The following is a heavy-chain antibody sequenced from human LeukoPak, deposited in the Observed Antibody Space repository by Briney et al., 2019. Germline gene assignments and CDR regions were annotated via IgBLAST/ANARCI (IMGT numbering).Heavy chain of an antibody. Sequence: SETLSLTCAVYGGSFSGYYWRWIHQPPGKGLEWIGEINHSGSTNYNPSLKSRVTISVDTSKNQFSLKLSSVTAADTAVYYCARGLRMLHYWGQGTLVTVSS. D-gene: IGHD2-8*01. CDR3: ARGLRMLHY. CDR2: INHSGST. V-gene: IGHV4-34*01. CDR1: GGSFSGYY. J-gene: IGHJ4*02.